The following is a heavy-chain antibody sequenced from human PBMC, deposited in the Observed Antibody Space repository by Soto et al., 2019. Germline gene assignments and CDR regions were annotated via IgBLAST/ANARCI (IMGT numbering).Heavy chain of an antibody. CDR2: ISGSGGST. V-gene: IGHV3-23*01. CDR3: SKDAFIRMVRGLYYYYGMDV. Sequence: PGGSLRLSCAASGFTFSSYAMSWVRQAPGKGLEKVSAISGSGGSTYYADSVKGRFTISRDNSKNTLYLQMNSLRAEDTAVYYCSKDAFIRMVRGLYYYYGMDVWGQGTTVTVSS. D-gene: IGHD3-10*01. CDR1: GFTFSSYA. J-gene: IGHJ6*02.